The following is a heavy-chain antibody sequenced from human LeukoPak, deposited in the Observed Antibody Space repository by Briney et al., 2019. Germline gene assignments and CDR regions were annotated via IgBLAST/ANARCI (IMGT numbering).Heavy chain of an antibody. J-gene: IGHJ4*02. CDR2: IYSPGTT. CDR1: GASVSSLH. Sequence: PSETLSLTCSVSGASVSSLHWNWLRQSPGKGLEWIGNIYSPGTTKYNPSLKSRVTLSLDTSKNQFSLRLTSVTAADTAVYFCTKGYYEPFDSWGQGILVTVSS. D-gene: IGHD3-16*01. CDR3: TKGYYEPFDS. V-gene: IGHV4-59*02.